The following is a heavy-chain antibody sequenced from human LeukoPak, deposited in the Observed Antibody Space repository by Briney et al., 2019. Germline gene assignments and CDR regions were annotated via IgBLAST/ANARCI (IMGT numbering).Heavy chain of an antibody. J-gene: IGHJ6*02. CDR3: ARDLKPYCYYGMDV. CDR1: GGSISSYY. D-gene: IGHD1-14*01. CDR2: IYYSGST. Sequence: PSETLSLTCTVSGGSISSYYWSWIRQPPGKGLEWIGYIYYSGSTNYNPSLKSRVTISVDTSKNQFSLKLSSVTAADTAVYYCARDLKPYCYYGMDVWGQGTTVTVSS. V-gene: IGHV4-59*01.